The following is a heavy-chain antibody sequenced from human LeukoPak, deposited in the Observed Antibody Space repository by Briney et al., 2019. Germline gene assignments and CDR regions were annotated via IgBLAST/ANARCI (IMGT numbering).Heavy chain of an antibody. V-gene: IGHV3-49*03. CDR2: IRSKAYGGTT. Sequence: GRSLRLSCTASGFTFGDYAMSWFRHALGKGLGWVGFIRSKAYGGTTEYAASVKGRFTISRDDSKSIVYMLMNSLKTEETAVNYFRKAIIEKFEGLIVPNSWGQARMLTVSS. CDR3: RKAIIEKFEGLIVPNS. CDR1: GFTFGDYA. D-gene: IGHD3-16*01. J-gene: IGHJ3*02.